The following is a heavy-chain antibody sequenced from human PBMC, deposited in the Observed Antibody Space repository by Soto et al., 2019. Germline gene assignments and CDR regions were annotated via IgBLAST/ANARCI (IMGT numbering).Heavy chain of an antibody. D-gene: IGHD4-4*01. J-gene: IGHJ5*02. CDR1: GGSISGSSYH. CDR2: FHYSGSM. CDR3: ARYGVTVTPSAYFDP. Sequence: QLQLQESGPGLVKPSETLSLTCTVSGGSISGSSYHWGWIRQPPGKGLEWIGNFHYSGSMYYNPSLRSRVTISVDTSKNQFSLRLSSVTAADTAVYHCARYGVTVTPSAYFDPWGQGTLVTVSS. V-gene: IGHV4-39*01.